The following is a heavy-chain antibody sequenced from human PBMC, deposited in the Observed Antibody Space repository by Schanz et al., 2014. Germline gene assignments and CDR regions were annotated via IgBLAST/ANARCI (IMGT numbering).Heavy chain of an antibody. CDR1: GFTFSIYG. Sequence: EVQLLESGGGLVQPGGSLRLSCAASGFTFSIYGMSWVRQAPGKGLEWVSRMIGSTSSYIFYADSVKGRFTISRDNAKNSLYLQMNSLRAEDTAVYYCVPMSIAAHWGQGTLVTVSS. CDR2: IGSTSSYI. CDR3: VPMSIAAH. J-gene: IGHJ4*02. D-gene: IGHD6-6*01. V-gene: IGHV3-21*01.